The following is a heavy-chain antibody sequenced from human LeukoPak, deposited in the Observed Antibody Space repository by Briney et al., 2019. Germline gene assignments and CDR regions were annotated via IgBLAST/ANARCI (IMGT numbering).Heavy chain of an antibody. J-gene: IGHJ6*02. CDR2: ISYDGSNA. CDR1: GFTFSTYG. D-gene: IGHD6-13*01. CDR3: AKDAGYHRSWYHYYGMDV. Sequence: GKSLRLSCVASGFTFSTYGMHWVRQAPGKGLEWVALISYDGSNAYYADSVKGRFTISRDNSKNTLYLQMNSLRAEDTAVYYCAKDAGYHRSWYHYYGMDVWGQGTPVTVSS. V-gene: IGHV3-30*18.